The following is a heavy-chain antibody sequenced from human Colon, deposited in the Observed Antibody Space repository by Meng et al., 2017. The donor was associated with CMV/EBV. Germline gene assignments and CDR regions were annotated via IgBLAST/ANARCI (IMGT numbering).Heavy chain of an antibody. CDR2: MSSGGSYI. V-gene: IGHV3-21*01. D-gene: IGHD6-13*01. J-gene: IGHJ4*02. Sequence: CASSGFTFSSFTMSWIRQAPGKGLAWVSSMSSGGSYIYYADSVKGRFTISRDFANNSVSLQMHGLRVDDTATYHCVRGGAAAEGFDFWGQGTLVTVSS. CDR3: VRGGAAAEGFDF. CDR1: GFTFSSFT.